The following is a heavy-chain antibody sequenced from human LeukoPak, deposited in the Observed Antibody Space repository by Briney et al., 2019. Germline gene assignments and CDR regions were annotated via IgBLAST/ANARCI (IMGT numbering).Heavy chain of an antibody. J-gene: IGHJ4*02. CDR3: ARLLVHPRYSYGRERSYYFDY. D-gene: IGHD5-18*01. CDR2: IYSSGDT. CDR1: GGSISSDSYY. V-gene: IGHV4-61*02. Sequence: SETLSLTCTVSGGSISSDSYYWSWIRQPAGKGLEWIGRIYSSGDTNYNPSLKSRVTISVDTSKNQFSLKLSSVTAADTAVYYCARLLVHPRYSYGRERSYYFDYWGQGTLVTVSS.